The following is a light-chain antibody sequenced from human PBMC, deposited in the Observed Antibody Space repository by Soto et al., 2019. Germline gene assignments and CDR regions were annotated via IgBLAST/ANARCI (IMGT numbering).Light chain of an antibody. CDR1: QSIRTW. CDR3: QQYSTYLWT. V-gene: IGKV1-5*03. CDR2: QAS. Sequence: DIQMTQSPSTLSASVGDRVTITCRASQSIRTWLAWYQQKPGKAPRLLMYQASSLKSGVPSRFSGSGSETEFPLTITRLQPDDTATYFCQQYSTYLWTFGQGTKVDIK. J-gene: IGKJ1*01.